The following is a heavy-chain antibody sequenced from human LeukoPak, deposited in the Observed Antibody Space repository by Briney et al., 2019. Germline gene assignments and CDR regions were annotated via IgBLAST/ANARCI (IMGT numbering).Heavy chain of an antibody. CDR3: ARDGDCSSTSCRRGFDP. J-gene: IGHJ5*02. CDR1: GYTFTSYG. V-gene: IGHV1-18*01. D-gene: IGHD2-2*01. Sequence: ASVKVSCKASGYTFTSYGISWVRQAPGQGLEWMGWISAYNGNTNYAQKLQGRVTMTTDTSTSPAYMELGSLRSDDTAVYYCARDGDCSSTSCRRGFDPWGQGTLVTVSS. CDR2: ISAYNGNT.